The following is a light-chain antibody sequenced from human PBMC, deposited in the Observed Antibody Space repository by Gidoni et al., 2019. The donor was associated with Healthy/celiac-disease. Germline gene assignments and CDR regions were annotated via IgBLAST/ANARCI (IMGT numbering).Light chain of an antibody. Sequence: DIQMTQSPSSLSASVGDRVTITCRASQSISSYLNWYQQKPVKAPKLLIYAASSLQSGVPSRFSGRGSGTDFTLTISRVQLEDFATYYCQQSYSTPWTFGQGTKVEIK. V-gene: IGKV1-39*01. CDR3: QQSYSTPWT. CDR1: QSISSY. J-gene: IGKJ1*01. CDR2: AAS.